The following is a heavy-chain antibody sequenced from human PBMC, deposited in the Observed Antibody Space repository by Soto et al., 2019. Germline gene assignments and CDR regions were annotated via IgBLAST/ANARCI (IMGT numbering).Heavy chain of an antibody. J-gene: IGHJ4*02. Sequence: GGSLRLSCTASGFAFSNYAMSWVRQAPGKGLEWVSSISGGGGSTYYADSVKGRFTISRDNSKNTLYLQMNSLRAEDTAVYYCAKVPAYDYVWGTYYYFDYWGLGALVTVSS. D-gene: IGHD3-16*01. CDR2: ISGGGGST. CDR1: GFAFSNYA. V-gene: IGHV3-23*01. CDR3: AKVPAYDYVWGTYYYFDY.